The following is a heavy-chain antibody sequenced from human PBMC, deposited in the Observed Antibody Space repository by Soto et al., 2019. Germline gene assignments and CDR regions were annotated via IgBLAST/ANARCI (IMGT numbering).Heavy chain of an antibody. J-gene: IGHJ4*02. Sequence: GGSLRLSCAASGFTFSSYAMHWVRQAPGKGLEYVSAISSNGGSTYYANSVKGRFTISRDNSKNTLYLQMGSLRAEDMAVYYCARSQDCSSTSCSGVFDYWGQGTLVTVSS. V-gene: IGHV3-64*01. CDR1: GFTFSSYA. CDR3: ARSQDCSSTSCSGVFDY. CDR2: ISSNGGST. D-gene: IGHD2-2*01.